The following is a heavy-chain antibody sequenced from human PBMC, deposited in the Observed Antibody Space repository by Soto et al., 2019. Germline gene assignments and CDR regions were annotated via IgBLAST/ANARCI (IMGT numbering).Heavy chain of an antibody. V-gene: IGHV3-66*01. CDR2: IYSGGST. CDR3: ASRFRSSALDY. J-gene: IGHJ4*02. D-gene: IGHD6-13*01. CDR1: GFTVSSNY. Sequence: GGSLRLSCAASGFTVSSNYMSWVRQAPGKGLEWVSVIYSGGSTYYADSVKGRFTISRDNSKNTLYLQMNSLRAEDTAVYYCASRFRSSALDYWGQGTLVTVSS.